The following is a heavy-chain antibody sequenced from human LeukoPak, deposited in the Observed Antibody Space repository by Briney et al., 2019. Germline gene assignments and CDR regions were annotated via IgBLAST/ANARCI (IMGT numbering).Heavy chain of an antibody. CDR1: GGSISSGSYY. V-gene: IGHV4-61*02. J-gene: IGHJ6*02. Sequence: SQTLSLTCTVTGGSISSGSYYWRWIRQPAGKGLEWIGRIYTSGSTNYNPSLKSRVTISVDTSKNQFSLKLSSVTAADTAVYYCARKTIARPDYYYGMDVWGQGTTVTVSS. CDR3: ARKTIARPDYYYGMDV. CDR2: IYTSGST. D-gene: IGHD6-6*01.